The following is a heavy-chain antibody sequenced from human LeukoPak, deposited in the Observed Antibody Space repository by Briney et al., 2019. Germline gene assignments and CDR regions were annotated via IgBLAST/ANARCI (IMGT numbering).Heavy chain of an antibody. V-gene: IGHV1-69*05. CDR2: IIPIFGTA. CDR3: ARESPFGETHFDY. Sequence: SVKVSCKASGDTFSRYPISWVRQAPGQGLEWMGKIIPIFGTANYAQKLQGRVTITTDESTSTAYMELSSLRSDDTAVYYCARESPFGETHFDYWGQGTLVTVSS. D-gene: IGHD3-10*01. CDR1: GDTFSRYP. J-gene: IGHJ4*02.